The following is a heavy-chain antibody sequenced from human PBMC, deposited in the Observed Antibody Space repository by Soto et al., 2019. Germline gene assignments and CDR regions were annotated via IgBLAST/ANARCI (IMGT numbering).Heavy chain of an antibody. Sequence: EVQLVESGGGLVKPGGSLRLSCAASGFTFSSYSMNWVRQAPGKGLEWVSSISSSSSYIYYADSVKGRFTNSRDNAKNSLYLQMNSLRAEDTAVYYWARRHDLGTRGPEPFDIWGRGTMVTVSS. D-gene: IGHD1-1*01. CDR3: ARRHDLGTRGPEPFDI. V-gene: IGHV3-21*01. CDR1: GFTFSSYS. CDR2: ISSSSSYI. J-gene: IGHJ3*02.